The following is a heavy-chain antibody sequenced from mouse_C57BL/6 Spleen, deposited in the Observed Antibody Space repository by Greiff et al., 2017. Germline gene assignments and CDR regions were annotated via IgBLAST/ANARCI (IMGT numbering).Heavy chain of an antibody. Sequence: QVQLQQPGAELVKPGASVKMSCKASGYTFTSYWITWVKQRPGQGLEWIGDIYPGSGSTNYNEKFKSKATLTVDTSSSTAYMQLSSLTSEDSAVYYCARTADGYAYAMDYWGQGTSVTVSS. D-gene: IGHD2-2*01. V-gene: IGHV1-55*01. CDR2: IYPGSGST. J-gene: IGHJ4*01. CDR1: GYTFTSYW. CDR3: ARTADGYAYAMDY.